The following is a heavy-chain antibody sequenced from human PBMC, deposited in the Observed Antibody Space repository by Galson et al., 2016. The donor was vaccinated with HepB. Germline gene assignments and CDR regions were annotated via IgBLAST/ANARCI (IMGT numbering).Heavy chain of an antibody. Sequence: SLRLSCAASGFTSSSYGMHWVRQAPGKGLEWVAVIWYDGINKYYADSVKGRFTISRDDSKNTLYLQMNSLRAEDTAVYYCARGTLRYFDWLLPASDFWGQGTLVTVSS. CDR2: IWYDGINK. D-gene: IGHD3-9*01. J-gene: IGHJ4*02. V-gene: IGHV3-33*01. CDR3: ARGTLRYFDWLLPASDF. CDR1: GFTSSSYG.